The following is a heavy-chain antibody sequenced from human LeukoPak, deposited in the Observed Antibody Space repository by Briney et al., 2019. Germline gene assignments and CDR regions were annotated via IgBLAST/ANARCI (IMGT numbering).Heavy chain of an antibody. J-gene: IGHJ4*02. D-gene: IGHD5-12*01. CDR2: IYTSGST. V-gene: IGHV4-4*07. CDR1: GGSISSYY. CDR3: ARTNQNIVATTYYFDY. Sequence: SGTLSLTCTVSGGSISSYYWSWIRQPAGKGLEWIGRIYTSGSTNYNPSLKSRVTMSVDTSKNQFSLKLSSVTAADTAVYYCARTNQNIVATTYYFDYWGQGTLVTVSS.